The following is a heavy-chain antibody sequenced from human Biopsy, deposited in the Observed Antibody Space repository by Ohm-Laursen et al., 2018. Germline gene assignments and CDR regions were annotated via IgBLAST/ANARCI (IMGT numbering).Heavy chain of an antibody. D-gene: IGHD6-19*01. CDR1: GYSFTSYY. Sequence: GSSVKVSCKASGYSFTSYYMHWVRQAPGQGLEWMGMINPSGSTTSYPQIFQGRVTMTRDTSKSTVYMELSSLRSADTAVYFCARNTGWYGDLDYFDYWGQGTLVTVSS. CDR3: ARNTGWYGDLDYFDY. CDR2: INPSGSTT. J-gene: IGHJ4*02. V-gene: IGHV1-46*01.